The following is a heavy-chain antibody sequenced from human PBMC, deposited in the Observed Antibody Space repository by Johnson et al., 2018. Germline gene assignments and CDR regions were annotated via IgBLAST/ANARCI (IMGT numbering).Heavy chain of an antibody. CDR3: ARETGERTYDI. V-gene: IGHV3-33*01. Sequence: QVQLVQSGGGVVQPGRYLRLSCAPSGFTFSSYGMHWVRQAPGKGLEWVAGIWYDGRDTDHADSVKGRFTISRDNSKNILYLQMNSLRGEDTAVYYCARETGERTYDIWGQGTTVTVSS. CDR2: IWYDGRDT. D-gene: IGHD7-27*01. CDR1: GFTFSSYG. J-gene: IGHJ3*02.